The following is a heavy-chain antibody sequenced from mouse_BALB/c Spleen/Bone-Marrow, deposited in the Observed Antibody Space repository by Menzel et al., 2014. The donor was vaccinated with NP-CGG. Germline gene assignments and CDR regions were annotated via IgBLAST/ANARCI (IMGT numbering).Heavy chain of an antibody. CDR1: GYTFTSYD. V-gene: IGHV1S56*01. CDR3: ARSGDSSGYGFAY. CDR2: FYPGDGST. J-gene: IGHJ3*01. D-gene: IGHD3-2*01. Sequence: QVQLKESGPELVKPGALVKISCKASGYTFTSYDINWVKQRPGQGLEWIGWFYPGDGSTKYNEKFKGKATLTADKSSSTVYMQLSSLTSENSAVYFCARSGDSSGYGFAYWGQGTPVTVSA.